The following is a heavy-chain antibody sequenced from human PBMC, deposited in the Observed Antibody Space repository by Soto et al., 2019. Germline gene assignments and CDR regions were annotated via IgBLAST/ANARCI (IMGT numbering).Heavy chain of an antibody. CDR3: ARVVHNYDFWSGYFSSLSYMDV. CDR1: GFTFSDYY. D-gene: IGHD3-3*01. J-gene: IGHJ6*03. V-gene: IGHV3-11*01. Sequence: GGSLRLSCAASGFTFSDYYMSWIRQAPGKGLEWVSYISSSGSTIYYADSVKGRFTISRDNAKNSLYLQMNSLRAEDTAVYYCARVVHNYDFWSGYFSSLSYMDVWGKGTTVTVSS. CDR2: ISSSGSTI.